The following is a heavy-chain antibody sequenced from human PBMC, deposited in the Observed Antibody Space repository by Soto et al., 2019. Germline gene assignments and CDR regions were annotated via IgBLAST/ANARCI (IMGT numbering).Heavy chain of an antibody. V-gene: IGHV2-5*01. CDR3: AHSFPVAAPFDY. Sequence: SGPTLVNPTQTLTLTCTFSGFSLSTSGVGVGWIRQPPGKALEWLALIYWNDDKRYSPSLKSRLTITRDTSKNQVVPTMTNMDPVDTATYYCAHSFPVAAPFDYWGQGTLVTVSS. J-gene: IGHJ4*02. CDR1: GFSLSTSGVG. D-gene: IGHD6-19*01. CDR2: IYWNDDK.